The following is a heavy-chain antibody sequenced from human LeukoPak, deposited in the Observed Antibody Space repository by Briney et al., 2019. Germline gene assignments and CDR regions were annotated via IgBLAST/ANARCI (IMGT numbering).Heavy chain of an antibody. CDR1: GCPFRSSW. J-gene: IGHJ3*02. CDR2: LNADGISA. CDR3: ARDFTIFDAFDI. V-gene: IGHV3-74*01. Sequence: GGSLRLSCAASGCPFRSSWMHWVRQAPGRGLVWVSRLNADGISASYANSVKGRFTISRDNVKNTLYLQMNSLRAEDTAVYYCARDFTIFDAFDIWGQGTMVTVSS. D-gene: IGHD3-3*01.